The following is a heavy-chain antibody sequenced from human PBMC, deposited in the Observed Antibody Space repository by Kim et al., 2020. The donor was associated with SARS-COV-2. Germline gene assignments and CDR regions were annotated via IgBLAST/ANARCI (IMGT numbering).Heavy chain of an antibody. V-gene: IGHV4-34*01. CDR1: GGSFSGYY. J-gene: IGHJ6*02. Sequence: SETLSLTCAVYGGSFSGYYWSWIRQPPGKGLEWIGEINHSGSTNYNPSLKSRVTISVVTSKNQFSMKLSSVTAADTAVYYCARAVKAVAGPTTYYYYGMDVWGQGTTVTVSS. CDR2: INHSGST. CDR3: ARAVKAVAGPTTYYYYGMDV. D-gene: IGHD6-19*01.